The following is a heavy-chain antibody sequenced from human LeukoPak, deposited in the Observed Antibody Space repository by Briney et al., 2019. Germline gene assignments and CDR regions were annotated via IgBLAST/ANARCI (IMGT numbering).Heavy chain of an antibody. J-gene: IGHJ4*02. D-gene: IGHD6-19*01. Sequence: SETLSLTCTVSGGSISSYYWSWIRQPAGKGLEWIGRTYTSGSTNYNPSLKSRVTMSVDTSKNQFSLKLSSVTAADTAVYYCARVQYSSGRALMYYFDFWGQGTLVTVSS. CDR1: GGSISSYY. CDR2: TYTSGST. V-gene: IGHV4-4*07. CDR3: ARVQYSSGRALMYYFDF.